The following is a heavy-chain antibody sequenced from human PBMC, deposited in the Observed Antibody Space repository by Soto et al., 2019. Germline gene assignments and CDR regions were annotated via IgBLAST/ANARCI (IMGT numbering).Heavy chain of an antibody. CDR1: GFTFSSFE. CDR2: ISSSGSTK. CDR3: ARGNNGWYRYYYSMDV. J-gene: IGHJ6*02. D-gene: IGHD6-19*01. Sequence: GGSLRLSCAASGFTFSSFEMNWVRQAPDKGLEWASYISSSGSTKYYADSVKGRFAISRDNAKNSLWLQMSSLRAEDTAVYYCARGNNGWYRYYYSMDVWGQGTTVTVSS. V-gene: IGHV3-48*03.